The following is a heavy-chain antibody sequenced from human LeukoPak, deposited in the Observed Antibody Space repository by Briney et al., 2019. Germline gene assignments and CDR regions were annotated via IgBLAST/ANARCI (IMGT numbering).Heavy chain of an antibody. CDR3: ASARNGDYYFDP. Sequence: GESLKISCKGSGYSFTNHWIGWVRQMPGKGLEWMGLMYVGGSDTIYSPSFQGQVTISADKSISTAYLQWSSLKASDSAMYYCASARNGDYYFDPWGQGTLVTVSS. CDR2: MYVGGSDT. D-gene: IGHD4-17*01. V-gene: IGHV5-51*01. CDR1: GYSFTNHW. J-gene: IGHJ5*02.